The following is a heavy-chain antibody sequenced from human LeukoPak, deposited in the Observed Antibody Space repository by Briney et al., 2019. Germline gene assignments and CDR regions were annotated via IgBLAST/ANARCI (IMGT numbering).Heavy chain of an antibody. CDR3: ASLPAPLYNYDPETDS. CDR2: ITTSGTGSVA. V-gene: IGHV3-11*06. J-gene: IGHJ4*02. Sequence: PGGSLRLSCAASGFTFSDYYISWIRQAPGKGLECVSYITTSGTGSVAHYADSVKGRFTISRDTLTNTVYLQMNSLRVEDTAVYHRASLPAPLYNYDPETDSWGQGTLVTVSS. D-gene: IGHD3-16*01. CDR1: GFTFSDYY.